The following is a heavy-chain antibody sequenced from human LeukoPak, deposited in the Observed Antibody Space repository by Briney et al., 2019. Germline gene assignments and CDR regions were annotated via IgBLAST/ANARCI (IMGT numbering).Heavy chain of an antibody. CDR3: ARVSIAGSTIAFDM. V-gene: IGHV3-7*03. J-gene: IGHJ3*02. Sequence: GGSLRLSCAASGFMFSSYWMTWVRQAPGKGLEWVANIEQDGSERHYVDSVKGRFTISKDNAKNSLYLQMDSLRVEDTAVYYCARVSIAGSTIAFDMWGQGTMVTVSS. CDR1: GFMFSSYW. D-gene: IGHD2-15*01. CDR2: IEQDGSER.